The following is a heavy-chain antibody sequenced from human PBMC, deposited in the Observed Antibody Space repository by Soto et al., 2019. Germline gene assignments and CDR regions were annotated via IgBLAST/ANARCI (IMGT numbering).Heavy chain of an antibody. V-gene: IGHV3-23*01. Sequence: EVQLLESGGGLVQPGGSLRLSCAASGFTFSSYAMSWVRQAPGKGLEWVSAISGSGGSTYYADSVKGRFTISRDNSKNTLYLQMNSLRAEDTGVYYCAKSDDFWSGYYWAYYYYGMDVWGQGTTVTVSS. CDR3: AKSDDFWSGYYWAYYYYGMDV. J-gene: IGHJ6*02. CDR1: GFTFSSYA. CDR2: ISGSGGST. D-gene: IGHD3-3*01.